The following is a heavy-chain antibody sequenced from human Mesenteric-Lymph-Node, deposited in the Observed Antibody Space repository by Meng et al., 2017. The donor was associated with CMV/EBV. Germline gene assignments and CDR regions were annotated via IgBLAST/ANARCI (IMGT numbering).Heavy chain of an antibody. CDR2: IRYDGSNK. V-gene: IGHV3-30*02. CDR3: ASSAVAGTVFFDY. D-gene: IGHD6-19*01. J-gene: IGHJ4*02. CDR1: GFTFSSYG. Sequence: GESLKISCAASGFTFSSYGMHWVRQAPGKGLEWVAFIRYDGSNKYYADSVKGRFTISRDNAKNSLYLQMNSLRAEDTAVYYCASSAVAGTVFFDYWGQGTLVTVSS.